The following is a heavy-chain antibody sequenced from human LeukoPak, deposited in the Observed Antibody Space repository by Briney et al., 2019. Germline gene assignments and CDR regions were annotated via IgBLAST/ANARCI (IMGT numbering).Heavy chain of an antibody. V-gene: IGHV1-46*01. CDR2: INPSGGST. Sequence: GASVKVSCKASGYTFTSYYMHWVRQAPGQGLEWMGIINPSGGSTRYAQKFQGRVTMTRDTSTSTVYMELSGLSSEDTAEYYCARGQETRLQQSWFDPWGQGTLVTVSS. D-gene: IGHD5-24*01. CDR1: GYTFTSYY. CDR3: ARGQETRLQQSWFDP. J-gene: IGHJ5*02.